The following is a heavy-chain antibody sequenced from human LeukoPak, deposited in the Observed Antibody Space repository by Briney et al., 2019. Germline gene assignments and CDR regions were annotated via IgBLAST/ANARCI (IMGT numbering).Heavy chain of an antibody. CDR2: IYYSGST. Sequence: SETLSLTCTVSGGSISSHYWSWIRQPPGKGLEWIGYIYYSGSTNYNPSLKSRVTISVDTSKNQFSLKLSSVTAADTAVYYCARAYDSSGYYYVEGIWFDPWGQGTLVTVSS. J-gene: IGHJ5*02. CDR1: GGSISSHY. CDR3: ARAYDSSGYYYVEGIWFDP. V-gene: IGHV4-59*11. D-gene: IGHD3-22*01.